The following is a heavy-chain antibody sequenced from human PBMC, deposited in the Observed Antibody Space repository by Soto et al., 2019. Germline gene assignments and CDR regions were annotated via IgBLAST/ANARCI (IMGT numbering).Heavy chain of an antibody. CDR3: ARYRVATIIDWFNP. J-gene: IGHJ5*02. D-gene: IGHD5-12*01. CDR2: IYYSGST. Sequence: PSETLSLTCTVSGGSISSYYWSWIRQPPGKGQEWIGYIYYSGSTNYNPSLKSRVTISVDTSKNQFSLMLSSVTAADTAVYYCARYRVATIIDWFNPWGEEKRVTVS. CDR1: GGSISSYY. V-gene: IGHV4-59*01.